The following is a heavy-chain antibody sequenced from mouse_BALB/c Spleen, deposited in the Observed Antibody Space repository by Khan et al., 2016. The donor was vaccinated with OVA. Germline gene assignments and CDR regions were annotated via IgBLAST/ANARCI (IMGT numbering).Heavy chain of an antibody. D-gene: IGHD1-2*01. V-gene: IGHV3-2*02. CDR1: GYSITSGYG. J-gene: IGHJ2*01. CDR2: ISYSGST. CDR3: ARTARIKY. Sequence: EVQLQESGPGLVKPSQSLSLTCTVTGYSITSGYGWNWIRQFPGNKLEWMGYISYSGSTNYNPSLKSRISITRDTSKNPFFLQLNSVPTEDTATYYCARTARIKYWGQGTTLTVSS.